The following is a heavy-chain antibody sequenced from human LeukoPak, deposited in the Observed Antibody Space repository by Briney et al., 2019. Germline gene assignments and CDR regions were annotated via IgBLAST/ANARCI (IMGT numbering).Heavy chain of an antibody. CDR2: ISSSSSTI. D-gene: IGHD1-26*01. J-gene: IGHJ4*02. V-gene: IGHV3-48*01. CDR1: GFTFSSYS. CDR3: AREFSGSNYGFPFDY. Sequence: GGSLRLSCAASGFTFSSYSMNWVRQAPGKGLEGVSYISSSSSTIYYADSVKGRFTISRDNAKNSLYLQMNSLRAEDTAVYYSAREFSGSNYGFPFDYWGQGTLVTVSS.